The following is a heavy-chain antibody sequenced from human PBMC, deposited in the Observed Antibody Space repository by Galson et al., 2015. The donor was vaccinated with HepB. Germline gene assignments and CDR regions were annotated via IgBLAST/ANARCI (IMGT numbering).Heavy chain of an antibody. D-gene: IGHD4-17*01. Sequence: SLRLSCAASGFTFSDYYMSWIRQAPGKGLEWVSYISSSSSYTNYADSVKGRFTISRDNAKNSLYLQMNSLRAEDTAVYYCARDPGSVTTQGYYYYGMDVWAREPWSPSP. CDR2: ISSSSSYT. V-gene: IGHV3-11*06. J-gene: IGHJ6*02. CDR3: ARDPGSVTTQGYYYYGMDV. CDR1: GFTFSDYY.